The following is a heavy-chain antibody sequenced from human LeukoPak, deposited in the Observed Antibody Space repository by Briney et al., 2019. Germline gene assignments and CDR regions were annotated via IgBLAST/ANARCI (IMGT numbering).Heavy chain of an antibody. J-gene: IGHJ4*02. CDR1: GYTFTSYG. Sequence: GASVKVSCKASGYTFTSYGISWVRQAPGQGLEWMGWISAYNGNTNYAQKFQGRVTMTRDTSISTAYMELSRLRSDDTAVYYCARVVRTKSGSFEDYWGQGTLVTVSS. D-gene: IGHD1-26*01. CDR2: ISAYNGNT. CDR3: ARVVRTKSGSFEDY. V-gene: IGHV1-18*01.